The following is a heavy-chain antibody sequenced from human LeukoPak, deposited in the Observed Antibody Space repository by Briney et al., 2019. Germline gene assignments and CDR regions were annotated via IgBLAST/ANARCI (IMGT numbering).Heavy chain of an antibody. CDR3: ARGASSGVRMDV. J-gene: IGHJ6*04. V-gene: IGHV3-23*01. Sequence: GGSLRLSCAASGFTFSSYAMSWVRQAPGKGLEWVSAISGSGGSTYYADSVKGRFTISRDNSKNTPYLQMNSLRAEDTAVYYCARGASSGVRMDVWGKGTTVTVSS. D-gene: IGHD2-15*01. CDR2: ISGSGGST. CDR1: GFTFSSYA.